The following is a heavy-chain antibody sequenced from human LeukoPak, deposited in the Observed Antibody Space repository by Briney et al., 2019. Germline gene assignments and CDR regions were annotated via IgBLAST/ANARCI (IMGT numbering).Heavy chain of an antibody. CDR1: GFTFTDYW. Sequence: GGSLRLSCAVSGFTFTDYWMNWVRQAPGRGLEWVASIRQDGGEKSYVDSVKGRFTISRDNTKSSLYLQINSLRAEDTAVYYCARDGTAAGLYFDLWGQGTLVTVSS. D-gene: IGHD6-13*01. CDR3: ARDGTAAGLYFDL. CDR2: IRQDGGEK. V-gene: IGHV3-7*01. J-gene: IGHJ4*01.